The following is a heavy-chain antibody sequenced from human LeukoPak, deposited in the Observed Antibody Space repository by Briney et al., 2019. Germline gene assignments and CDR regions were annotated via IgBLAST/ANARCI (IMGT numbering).Heavy chain of an antibody. J-gene: IGHJ4*02. CDR3: ARDEWEYDSSGLLDY. V-gene: IGHV3-33*01. CDR1: GFTFSSYG. D-gene: IGHD3-22*01. Sequence: GGSLRLSCAASGFTFSSYGMHWVRQAPGKGLEWVAVIWYDGSNKYYADSVKGRFTISRDNSKNTLYLQMNSLRAEDTAVYYCARDEWEYDSSGLLDYWGQGTLVTVSS. CDR2: IWYDGSNK.